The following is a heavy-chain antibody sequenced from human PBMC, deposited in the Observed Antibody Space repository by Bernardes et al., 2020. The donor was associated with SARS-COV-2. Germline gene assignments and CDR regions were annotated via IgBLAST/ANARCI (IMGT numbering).Heavy chain of an antibody. V-gene: IGHV3-74*01. CDR2: ISPGGSES. J-gene: IGHJ4*02. Sequence: GGSLRLSCEASGITFSNSWMHWVRQTPGKGLVWVSRISPGGSESRYAAAVMGRFAISRDNVKNSLHLQMNSLGAEDTAVYYCTRSKFGGLIANFDLWGQGTLVTVSS. D-gene: IGHD3-16*02. CDR3: TRSKFGGLIANFDL. CDR1: GITFSNSW.